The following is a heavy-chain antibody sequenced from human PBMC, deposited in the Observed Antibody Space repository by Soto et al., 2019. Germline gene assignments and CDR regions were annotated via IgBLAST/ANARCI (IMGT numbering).Heavy chain of an antibody. CDR2: IYYSGST. D-gene: IGHD2-15*01. V-gene: IGHV4-59*08. Sequence: SETLSLTCSVSGGSITSHYCSWIRQPPGKGLEWIGYIYYSGSTNYNPSLKSRVTISVDTSKNQFSLKLSSVTAADTAVYYCARVADCSGGSCYFSVDYWGQGTLVTVSS. CDR1: GGSITSHY. J-gene: IGHJ4*02. CDR3: ARVADCSGGSCYFSVDY.